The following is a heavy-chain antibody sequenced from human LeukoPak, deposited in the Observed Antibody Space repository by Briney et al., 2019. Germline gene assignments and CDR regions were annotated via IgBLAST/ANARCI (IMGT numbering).Heavy chain of an antibody. J-gene: IGHJ5*02. CDR1: GGSISSSDYS. Sequence: SQTLSLTCTVSGGSISSSDYSWTWIRQHPGKGLEWIGYISYNGSTYYRPSLKSRVTISADTSKSQFFLKLTSVTAADTAIYYCARKVVPVGVPAWWFDPWGQGTLVIVPS. D-gene: IGHD2-2*01. CDR3: ARKVVPVGVPAWWFDP. V-gene: IGHV4-31*03. CDR2: ISYNGST.